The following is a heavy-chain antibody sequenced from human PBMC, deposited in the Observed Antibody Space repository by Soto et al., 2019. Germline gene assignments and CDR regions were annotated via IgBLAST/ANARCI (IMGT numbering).Heavy chain of an antibody. CDR3: AKLDRCEN. CDR1: GFTFSNYV. V-gene: IGHV3-23*01. J-gene: IGHJ4*02. D-gene: IGHD3-22*01. CDR2: IGVSGTST. Sequence: EVQLLESGGGLVQPGGSLRLSCAASGFTFSNYVMNWVRRAPGKGLEWVSTIGVSGTSTHYADSVKGRFTISRDNSKNTLYLQMNSLSAEDTAVYYCAKLDRCENWGQGTLVTVSS.